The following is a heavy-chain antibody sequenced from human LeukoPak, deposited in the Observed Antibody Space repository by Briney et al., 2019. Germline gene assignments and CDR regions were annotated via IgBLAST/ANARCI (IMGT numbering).Heavy chain of an antibody. V-gene: IGHV3-23*01. CDR3: TKRGTGGSGSHMDS. Sequence: GGSQRLSCVASGVIFRGYAMNWVRQAPGKGLEWVATISGRTGATYYGDSVKGRFTISRDNSENTLYLQMDSLRVEDTALYYCTKRGTGGSGSHMDSWGQGILVTVSS. CDR1: GVIFRGYA. D-gene: IGHD3-10*01. CDR2: ISGRTGAT. J-gene: IGHJ4*02.